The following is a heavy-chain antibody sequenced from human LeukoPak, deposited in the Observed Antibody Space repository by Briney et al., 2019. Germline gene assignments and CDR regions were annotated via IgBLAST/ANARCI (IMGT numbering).Heavy chain of an antibody. CDR2: IYYSGST. D-gene: IGHD3-10*01. CDR1: GGSISSSSYY. Sequence: SETLSLTCTVSGGSISSSSYYWGWIRQPPGKGLEWIGSIYYSGSTYYNPSLKSRVTISVDTSKNQFSLKLSSVTAADTAVYYCARDSLLWFGEFTFDYWGQGTLVTVSS. CDR3: ARDSLLWFGEFTFDY. J-gene: IGHJ4*02. V-gene: IGHV4-39*07.